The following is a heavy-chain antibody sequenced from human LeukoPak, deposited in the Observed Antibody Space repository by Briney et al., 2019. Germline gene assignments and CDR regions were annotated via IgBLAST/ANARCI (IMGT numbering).Heavy chain of an antibody. V-gene: IGHV1-18*01. CDR1: GYTFTIYG. CDR3: AGGTEIRYSGYDYRDFDY. J-gene: IGHJ4*02. Sequence: ASVKVSFKASGYTFTIYGISWVRQAPGQGLEWMGWISAYNGNTNYAQKLQGRVTMTTDTSTSTAYMELRSLRSDDTAVYYCAGGTEIRYSGYDYRDFDYWGQGTLVTVSS. CDR2: ISAYNGNT. D-gene: IGHD5-12*01.